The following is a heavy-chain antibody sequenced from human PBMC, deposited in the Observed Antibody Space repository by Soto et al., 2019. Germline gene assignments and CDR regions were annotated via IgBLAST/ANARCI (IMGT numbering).Heavy chain of an antibody. CDR3: ARDNNIYAMDV. V-gene: IGHV3-23*01. J-gene: IGHJ6*02. Sequence: GGSLRLSCAASGFTFSGYAVAWVRQAPGKGLEWVSTISGSGASTYYGDSAKARFTISRDNSMNTVYLQMTDLRAEDTAIYYCARDNNIYAMDVWGQGTTVTVSS. CDR1: GFTFSGYA. CDR2: ISGSGAST. D-gene: IGHD1-20*01.